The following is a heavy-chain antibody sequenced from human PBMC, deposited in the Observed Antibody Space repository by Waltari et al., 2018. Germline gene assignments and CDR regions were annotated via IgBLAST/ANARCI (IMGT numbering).Heavy chain of an antibody. J-gene: IGHJ6*02. D-gene: IGHD1-7*01. CDR1: GFTFSSYE. Sequence: EVQLVESGGGLVQPGGSLRLSCAASGFTFSSYEMNWVRQAPGKGLEWVSYISSSGSTIYYADSVKGRFTISRDNAKNSLYLQMNSLRAEDTAVYYCAQARYNWNYPGYYGMDVWGQGTTVTVSS. V-gene: IGHV3-48*03. CDR2: ISSSGSTI. CDR3: AQARYNWNYPGYYGMDV.